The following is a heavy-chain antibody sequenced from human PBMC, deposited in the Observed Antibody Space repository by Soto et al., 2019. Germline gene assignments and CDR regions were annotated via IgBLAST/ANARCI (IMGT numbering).Heavy chain of an antibody. CDR3: ARDQHFYGSGSYYTIFDY. CDR2: IYYSGRT. D-gene: IGHD3-10*01. CDR1: GGSLSSYY. J-gene: IGHJ4*02. V-gene: IGHV4-59*01. Sequence: ETLSLTCTVSGGSLSSYYWTWIRQSPGKGLEWIGHIYYSGRTTYNPSLKSRITISVDTSKSQFSLRLNSVTAADTAVYYCARDQHFYGSGSYYTIFDYWGQGTLVTVSS.